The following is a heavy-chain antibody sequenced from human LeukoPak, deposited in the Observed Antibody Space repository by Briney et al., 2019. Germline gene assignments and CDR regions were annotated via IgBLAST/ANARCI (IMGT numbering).Heavy chain of an antibody. V-gene: IGHV4-34*01. Sequence: SETLSLTCAVYGGSFSGYYWSWIRQPPGKGLEWIGEINHSGSTNCNPSLKSRVTISVDTSKNQFSLKLSSVTAADTAVYYCARDYYYDSSGYSAANWFDPWGQGTLVTVSS. J-gene: IGHJ5*02. CDR2: INHSGST. D-gene: IGHD3-22*01. CDR1: GGSFSGYY. CDR3: ARDYYYDSSGYSAANWFDP.